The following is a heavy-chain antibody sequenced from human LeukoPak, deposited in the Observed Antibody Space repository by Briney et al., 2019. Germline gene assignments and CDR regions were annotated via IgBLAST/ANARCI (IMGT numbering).Heavy chain of an antibody. V-gene: IGHV5-51*01. CDR1: GYSFTSYW. J-gene: IGHJ4*02. D-gene: IGHD3-9*01. Sequence: GESLKISCKGSGYSFTSYWIGWVRQMPGKGLEWMGIIYPGDSDTRYSPSFQGQVTISADKSITTACLQWSSLKASDTAMYYCARQLRYFDWLIDYWGQGTLVTVSS. CDR2: IYPGDSDT. CDR3: ARQLRYFDWLIDY.